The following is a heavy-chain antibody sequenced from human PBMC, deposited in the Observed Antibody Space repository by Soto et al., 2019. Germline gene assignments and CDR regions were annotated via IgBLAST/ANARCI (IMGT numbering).Heavy chain of an antibody. D-gene: IGHD5-18*01. V-gene: IGHV3-33*01. CDR3: ATEGDTGMVTRPDY. Sequence: QVQLVESGGGVVQPGRSLRLSCAASGFSFSSYGMHWVRQAPGKGLEWVAVIWHDGSNKYYEDSVKGRFTISRDNSKKTLYLQMNSLRAEDTAVYYCATEGDTGMVTRPDYWGQGTLVTVSS. CDR1: GFSFSSYG. CDR2: IWHDGSNK. J-gene: IGHJ4*02.